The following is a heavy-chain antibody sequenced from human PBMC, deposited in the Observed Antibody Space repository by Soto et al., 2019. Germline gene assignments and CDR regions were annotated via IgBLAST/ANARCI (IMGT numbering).Heavy chain of an antibody. V-gene: IGHV4-4*09. Sequence: QMQLQESGPGLVKPSETLSLTCTVSGASVSTGYWSWIRRPPGKGLEWIGFMYFGGSFNYNPSLPRRVTISVETSKNQSSMKLTSVTAADTAVYYCARSYYDSTGFAVDPWGQGTLVTVSS. J-gene: IGHJ5*02. D-gene: IGHD3-22*01. CDR2: MYFGGSF. CDR1: GASVSTGY. CDR3: ARSYYDSTGFAVDP.